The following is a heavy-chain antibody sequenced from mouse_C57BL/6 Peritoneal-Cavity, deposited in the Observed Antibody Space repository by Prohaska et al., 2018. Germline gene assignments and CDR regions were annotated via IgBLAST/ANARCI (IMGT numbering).Heavy chain of an antibody. Sequence: QVQLQQPGAELVKPGASVKMSCKASGYTFTSYWITWVKQRPGQGLEWIGDIYPGSCSTTYNEKFKIKAKLTVDTSSSTAYMQLSSLTSEDSAVYYCAREDPYGSSLYWYFDVWGTGTTVTVSS. J-gene: IGHJ1*03. CDR1: GYTFTSYW. V-gene: IGHV1-55*01. CDR2: IYPGSCST. D-gene: IGHD1-1*01. CDR3: AREDPYGSSLYWYFDV.